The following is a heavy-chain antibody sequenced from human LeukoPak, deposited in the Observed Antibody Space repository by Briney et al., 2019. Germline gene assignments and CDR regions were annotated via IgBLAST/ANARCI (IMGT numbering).Heavy chain of an antibody. D-gene: IGHD6-13*01. CDR2: INPSGGST. CDR1: GDTFTDYY. V-gene: IGHV1-46*01. Sequence: ASVKVSCKASGDTFTDYYIHWVRQAPGQGLEWMGIINPSGGSTSYAQKFQGRVTMTRDTSTSTVYMELSSLRSEDTAVYYCARDMRWSSSPHRFDPWGQGTLVTVSS. J-gene: IGHJ5*02. CDR3: ARDMRWSSSPHRFDP.